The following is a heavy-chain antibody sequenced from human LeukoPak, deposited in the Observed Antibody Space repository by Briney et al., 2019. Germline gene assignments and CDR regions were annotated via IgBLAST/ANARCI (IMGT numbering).Heavy chain of an antibody. CDR2: IIPILGIA. CDR3: AIFAPPHCSSTSCQWGY. CDR1: GGTFSSYA. J-gene: IGHJ4*02. D-gene: IGHD2-2*01. Sequence: GSSVKVSCKASGGTFSSYAISWVRQAPGQGLEWMGRIIPILGIANYAQKFQGRVTITADKSTSTAYMELSSLRSEDTAVYYCAIFAPPHCSSTSCQWGYWGQGTLVTVSS. V-gene: IGHV1-69*04.